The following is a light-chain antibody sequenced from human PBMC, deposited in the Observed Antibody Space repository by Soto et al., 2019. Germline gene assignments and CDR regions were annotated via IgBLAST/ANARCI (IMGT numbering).Light chain of an antibody. J-gene: IGLJ1*01. V-gene: IGLV2-14*01. Sequence: QSALTQPASVSGSPGQSITISCTGTSSDVGGYNYVSWYQQHPGKAPKVMIYEVSNRPSGVSNRFSGSKSGNTASLTISGLQAEAEADYYCCSYTNSNTLVFGTGTKLTVL. CDR1: SSDVGGYNY. CDR3: CSYTNSNTLV. CDR2: EVS.